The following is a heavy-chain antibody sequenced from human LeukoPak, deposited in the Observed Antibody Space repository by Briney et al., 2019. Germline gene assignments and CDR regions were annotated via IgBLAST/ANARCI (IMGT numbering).Heavy chain of an antibody. V-gene: IGHV3-23*01. D-gene: IGHD2-2*02. CDR2: ISGSGGST. CDR3: ARGGMVPAAIHTNWFDP. Sequence: GGSLRLSCAASGFTFSSYAMSWVRQAPGKGLEWVSAISGSGGSTYYADSVKGRFTISRDNSKNTLYLQMNSLRAEDTAVYYCARGGMVPAAIHTNWFDPWGQGTLVTVSS. CDR1: GFTFSSYA. J-gene: IGHJ5*02.